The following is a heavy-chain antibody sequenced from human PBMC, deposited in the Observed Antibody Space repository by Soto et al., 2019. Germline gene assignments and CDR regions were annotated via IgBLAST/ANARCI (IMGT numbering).Heavy chain of an antibody. CDR3: ARGPYSSGWASYYFDY. D-gene: IGHD6-19*01. J-gene: IGHJ4*02. Sequence: PSETLSLTCTVSGGSISSGGYCWSWIRQHPGKGLEWIGYIYYSGSTYYNPSLKSRVTISVDTSKNQFSLKLSSVTAADTAVYYCARGPYSSGWASYYFDYWGQGTLVTVSS. CDR1: GGSISSGGYC. CDR2: IYYSGST. V-gene: IGHV4-31*03.